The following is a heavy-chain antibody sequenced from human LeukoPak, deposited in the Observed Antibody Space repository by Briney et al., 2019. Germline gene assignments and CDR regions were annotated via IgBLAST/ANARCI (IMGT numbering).Heavy chain of an antibody. J-gene: IGHJ6*02. CDR3: AGAYYYYYGMDV. CDR1: GGSISSYY. Sequence: PSETLSLTCTVSGGSISSYYWSWIRQPPGKGLGWIGYIYYSGSTNYNPSLKSRVTISVDTSKNQLALKLSSVTAADAAVYYCAGAYYYYYGMDVWGQGTTVTVSS. V-gene: IGHV4-59*01. CDR2: IYYSGST.